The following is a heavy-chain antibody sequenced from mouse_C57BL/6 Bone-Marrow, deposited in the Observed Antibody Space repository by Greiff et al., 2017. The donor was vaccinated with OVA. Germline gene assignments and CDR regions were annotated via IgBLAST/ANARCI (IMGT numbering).Heavy chain of an antibody. CDR1: GFNIKDDY. V-gene: IGHV14-4*01. D-gene: IGHD3-2*02. CDR2: IDPENGDT. Sequence: EVNVVESGAELVRPGASVKLSCTASGFNIKDDYMHWVKQRPEQGLEWIGWIDPENGDTEYASKFQGKATITADTSSNTAYLQLSSLTSEDTAVYYCTTKAYGYFDVWGTGTTVTVSS. J-gene: IGHJ1*03. CDR3: TTKAYGYFDV.